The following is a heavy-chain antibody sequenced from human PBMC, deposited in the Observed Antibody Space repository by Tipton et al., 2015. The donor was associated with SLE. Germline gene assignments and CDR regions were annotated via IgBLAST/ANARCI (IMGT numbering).Heavy chain of an antibody. CDR2: IYYSGST. Sequence: TLSLTCTVSGGSISSGGYYWSWIRQHPGKGLEWIGYIYYSGSTYYNPSLKSRVTISVGTSKNHFSLKLSSVTAADTAVYYCARQYYYYYGMDVWGQGTTVTVSS. CDR1: GGSISSGGYY. J-gene: IGHJ6*02. V-gene: IGHV4-31*03. CDR3: ARQYYYYYGMDV.